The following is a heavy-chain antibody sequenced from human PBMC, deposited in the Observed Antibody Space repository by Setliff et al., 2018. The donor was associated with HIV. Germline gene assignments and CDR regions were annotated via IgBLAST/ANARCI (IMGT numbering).Heavy chain of an antibody. V-gene: IGHV1-69*13. J-gene: IGHJ6*03. CDR3: ARIVRPSYYYYYYMGV. Sequence: SVKVSCKASGGTFSSYAIGWVRQAPGQGLEWMGGIIPIFNTANYAQKFQGRVTITADESTSPAYMELSSLRSEDTAVYYCARIVRPSYYYYYYMGVWGKGTTVTVSS. CDR1: GGTFSSYA. D-gene: IGHD3-10*02. CDR2: IIPIFNTA.